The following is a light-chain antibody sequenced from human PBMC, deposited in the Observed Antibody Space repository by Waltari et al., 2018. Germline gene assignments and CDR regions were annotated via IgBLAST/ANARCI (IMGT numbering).Light chain of an antibody. V-gene: IGKV3-11*01. CDR2: DAS. Sequence: EIVLTQSPATLSLSPGERATLSCRASESIDSHLAWYQQKPGQAPSLLISDASNRATGIPARFSGSRSGTDFTLTISSLDPEDFAVYYCQQRSYWPLTFGGGTKVEIK. CDR1: ESIDSH. CDR3: QQRSYWPLT. J-gene: IGKJ4*01.